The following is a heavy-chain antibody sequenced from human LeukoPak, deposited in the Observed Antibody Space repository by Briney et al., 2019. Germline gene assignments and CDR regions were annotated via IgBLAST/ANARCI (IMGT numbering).Heavy chain of an antibody. CDR3: ARDYCSSTSCYAATSDDYGMDV. Sequence: GASVTVSCTASGYTFTSYGISWVRPAPGQGLEWMGWISAYNGNTNYAQKLQGRVTMTTDTSTSTAYVEMRSLRSDDTAVYYCARDYCSSTSCYAATSDDYGMDVWGQGTTVTVSS. J-gene: IGHJ6*02. D-gene: IGHD2-2*01. V-gene: IGHV1-18*01. CDR2: ISAYNGNT. CDR1: GYTFTSYG.